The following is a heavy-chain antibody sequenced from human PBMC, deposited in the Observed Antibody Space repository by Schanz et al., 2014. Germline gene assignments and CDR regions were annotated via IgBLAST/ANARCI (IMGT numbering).Heavy chain of an antibody. CDR2: LTGSGTTT. Sequence: EVQLLESGGGLVQPGWSLRLSCAASGFSFRKSAMSWVRQAPGKGLEWVSALTGSGTTTYYADSVKGRFTISRDNSKNTLDLQMNSLRAEDTAIYYCAKDLAAVGVFDYWGQGSLVTVSP. CDR3: AKDLAAVGVFDY. J-gene: IGHJ4*02. D-gene: IGHD6-13*01. CDR1: GFSFRKSA. V-gene: IGHV3-23*01.